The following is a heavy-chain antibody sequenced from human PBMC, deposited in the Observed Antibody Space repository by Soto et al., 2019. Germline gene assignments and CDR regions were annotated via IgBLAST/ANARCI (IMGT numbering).Heavy chain of an antibody. CDR2: IIPIFGTA. D-gene: IGHD3-10*01. CDR1: VCAISIYV. Sequence: SSVNLSRKASVCAISIYVISWRLQAPGQGLEWMGGIIPIFGTANYAQKFQGRVTITADESTSTAYMELSSLRSEDTAVYYCARDRSISPYYYYGMDVWGQGTMVTVSS. CDR3: ARDRSISPYYYYGMDV. V-gene: IGHV1-69*13. J-gene: IGHJ6*02.